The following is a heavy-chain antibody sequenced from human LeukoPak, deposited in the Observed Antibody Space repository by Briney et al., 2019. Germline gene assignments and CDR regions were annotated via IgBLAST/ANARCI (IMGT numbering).Heavy chain of an antibody. J-gene: IGHJ4*02. V-gene: IGHV4-39*07. D-gene: IGHD6-19*01. CDR1: GGSISSSSYY. CDR3: ARDHIAVAGNFDY. Sequence: SETLSLTCTVSGGSISSSSYYWGWIRQPPGKGLEWIGSIYYSGSTYYNPSLKSRVTISVDTSKDQFSLKLSSVTAADTAMYYCARDHIAVAGNFDYWGQGTLVTVSS. CDR2: IYYSGST.